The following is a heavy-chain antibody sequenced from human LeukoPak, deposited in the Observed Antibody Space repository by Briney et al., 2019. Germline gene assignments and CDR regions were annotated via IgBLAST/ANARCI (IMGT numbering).Heavy chain of an antibody. CDR3: ATEGYGSGTIDY. V-gene: IGHV4-61*02. J-gene: IGHJ4*02. CDR1: GGSISSGSYY. CDR2: IYTSGST. D-gene: IGHD3-10*01. Sequence: KPSETLSLTCTVSGGSISSGSYYWSWIRQPAGKGLEWIGRIYTSGSTNYNPSLKSRVTISVDTSKNQFSLKLSSVTAADTAVYYCATEGYGSGTIDYWGQGTLVTVSS.